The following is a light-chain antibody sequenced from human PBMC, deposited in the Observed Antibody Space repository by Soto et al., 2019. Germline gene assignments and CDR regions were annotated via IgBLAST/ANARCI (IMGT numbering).Light chain of an antibody. CDR3: QQGFSRPRT. V-gene: IGKV1-39*01. CDR2: TTS. Sequence: DIQMTQSPSSLSASVGDRATITCRASQSIRNDLNWYQQRPGKAPKLLMYTTSNLERGVPSRFSGSGSGTDFTLTINNLQPEDFGTYFCQQGFSRPRTFGLGTTVEVK. J-gene: IGKJ1*01. CDR1: QSIRND.